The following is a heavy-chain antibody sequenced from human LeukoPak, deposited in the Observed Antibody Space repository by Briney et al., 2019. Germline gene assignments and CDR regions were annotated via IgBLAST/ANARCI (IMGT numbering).Heavy chain of an antibody. D-gene: IGHD5-24*01. Sequence: PSETLSLTCAVSGGSISSSNWWSWVRQPPGKGLEWIGEIYHSGSTNYNPSLKSRVTISVDKSKNQFSLKLSSVTAADTAVYYCARAGGRDGYNRNAFDIWGQGTMVTVSS. CDR2: IYHSGST. J-gene: IGHJ3*02. CDR1: GGSISSSNW. V-gene: IGHV4-4*02. CDR3: ARAGGRDGYNRNAFDI.